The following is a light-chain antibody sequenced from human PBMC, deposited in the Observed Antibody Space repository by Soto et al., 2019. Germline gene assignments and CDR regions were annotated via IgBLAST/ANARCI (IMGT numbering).Light chain of an antibody. J-gene: IGKJ4*01. CDR3: QQANSFPLP. Sequence: DIQMTQSPSSVSASVGDRVTITCRASQGISSWLAWYQQKPGKAPTILIYTVSSLQSGGPSRFSGSGSGTDFSLTISTLQPEDFSTHSCQQANSFPLPFGGGTKVEIK. V-gene: IGKV1-12*01. CDR2: TVS. CDR1: QGISSW.